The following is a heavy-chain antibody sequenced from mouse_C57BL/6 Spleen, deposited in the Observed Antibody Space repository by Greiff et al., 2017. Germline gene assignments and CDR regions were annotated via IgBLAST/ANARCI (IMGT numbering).Heavy chain of an antibody. CDR2: ISDGGSYT. Sequence: DVKLVESGGGLVKPGGSLKLSCAASGFTFSSYAMSWVRQTPEKRLEWVATISDGGSYTYYPDNVKGRFTISRDNAKNNLYLQMSHLKSEDTAMYYCARPFSYYGSSYDYAMDYWGQGTSVTVSS. CDR1: GFTFSSYA. CDR3: ARPFSYYGSSYDYAMDY. J-gene: IGHJ4*01. V-gene: IGHV5-4*03. D-gene: IGHD1-1*01.